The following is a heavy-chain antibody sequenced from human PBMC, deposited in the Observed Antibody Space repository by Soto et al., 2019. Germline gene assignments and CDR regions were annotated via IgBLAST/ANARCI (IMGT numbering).Heavy chain of an antibody. CDR3: ARSYKSGWYYFDN. V-gene: IGHV3-30*04. CDR2: VTYNGKNK. J-gene: IGHJ4*02. CDR1: GFTFRTYA. D-gene: IGHD6-19*01. Sequence: PGGSLRLSSAAYGFTFRTYAIYWVRQATRKGLEWSPFVTYNGKNKNYADSVKGRFTISRDNSKNTVYLQMNSLTAQDTALYYCARSYKSGWYYFDNRSQGTLVTVS.